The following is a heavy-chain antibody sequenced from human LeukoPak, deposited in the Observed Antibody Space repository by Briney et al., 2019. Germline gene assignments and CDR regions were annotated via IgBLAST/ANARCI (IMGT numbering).Heavy chain of an antibody. D-gene: IGHD5-18*01. Sequence: SVKVSCKASGGTFSSYAISWVRQAPGQPLEWMGGIIPIFGTANYAQKFQGRVTITADKSTSTAYMELSSLRSEDTAVYYCAREDSGYRYGLFDYWGQGTLVTVSS. CDR2: IIPIFGTA. V-gene: IGHV1-69*06. CDR3: AREDSGYRYGLFDY. J-gene: IGHJ4*02. CDR1: GGTFSSYA.